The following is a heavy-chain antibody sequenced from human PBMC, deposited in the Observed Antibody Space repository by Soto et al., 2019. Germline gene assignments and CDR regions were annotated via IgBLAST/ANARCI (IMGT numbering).Heavy chain of an antibody. CDR1: GSTFSNYG. D-gene: IGHD3-16*01. Sequence: VQLVESGGGVVQPGRSLRLSCAASGSTFSNYGMHWVRQAPGKGPEWVAVIWYDGSNKYYGESVKGRFSISRDNSKNTLYLDINSLRTEDTAVYYCARDGGSHGPSYVDYWGQGSLVIVSS. CDR3: ARDGGSHGPSYVDY. V-gene: IGHV3-33*01. J-gene: IGHJ4*02. CDR2: IWYDGSNK.